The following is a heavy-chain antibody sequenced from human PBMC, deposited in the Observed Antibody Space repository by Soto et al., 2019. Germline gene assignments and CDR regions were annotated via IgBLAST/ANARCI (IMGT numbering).Heavy chain of an antibody. J-gene: IGHJ4*02. CDR2: ISGSGGST. CDR3: AQSRLRAMPLTFDY. D-gene: IGHD5-12*01. Sequence: EVQLLESGGGLVQPGGSLRLSCAASGFTFSSYAMSWVRQAPGKGLEWVSGISGSGGSTYYADSVKGRFTISRDNSKYKLYVEMNSRRAEGRAVDYCAQSRLRAMPLTFDYWGQGTLVTVSS. CDR1: GFTFSSYA. V-gene: IGHV3-23*01.